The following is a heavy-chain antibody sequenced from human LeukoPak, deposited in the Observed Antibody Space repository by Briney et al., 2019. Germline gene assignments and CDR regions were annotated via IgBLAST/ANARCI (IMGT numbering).Heavy chain of an antibody. CDR3: AKDLSGAMATDYYYYYGMDV. D-gene: IGHD5-18*01. J-gene: IGHJ6*04. V-gene: IGHV3-30*18. CDR1: GFTFSSYG. CDR2: ISYDGSNK. Sequence: PGRSLRLSCAASGFTFSSYGMRWVRQAPGKGLEWVAVISYDGSNKYYADSVKGRFTISRDNSKNTLYLQMNSLRAEDTAVYYCAKDLSGAMATDYYYYYGMDVWGKGTTVTVSS.